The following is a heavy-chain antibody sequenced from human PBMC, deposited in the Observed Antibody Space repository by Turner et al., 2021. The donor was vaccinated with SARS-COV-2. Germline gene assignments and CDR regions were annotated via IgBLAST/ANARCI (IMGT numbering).Heavy chain of an antibody. V-gene: IGHV3-49*03. J-gene: IGHJ6*02. Sequence: EEQLVDSGGALVQPGRSLRLSCSASGLTFGAYAMTWFRQAPGKGLGWVGFIRSKAYGGTTEDAASGKVRFTSARDDSKSIAYLQMDSLKAEDTAVYYCTRDGGFHGMDVWGQGTTVTVSS. CDR2: IRSKAYGGTT. CDR1: GLTFGAYA. D-gene: IGHD2-15*01. CDR3: TRDGGFHGMDV.